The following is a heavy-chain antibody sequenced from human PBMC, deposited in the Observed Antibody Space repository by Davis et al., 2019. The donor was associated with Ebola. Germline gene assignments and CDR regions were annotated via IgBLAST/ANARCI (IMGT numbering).Heavy chain of an antibody. D-gene: IGHD6-19*01. V-gene: IGHV4-39*07. J-gene: IGHJ4*02. Sequence: PSETLSLTCTVSGGSISSGSYYWGWIRQPPGKGLEWIGSIYHSGSTYYNPSLKSRVTISVDTSKNQFSLILSTVTASDTAIYYCARLYRSGWYYFDYWGQGTLVTVSS. CDR1: GGSISSGSYY. CDR2: IYHSGST. CDR3: ARLYRSGWYYFDY.